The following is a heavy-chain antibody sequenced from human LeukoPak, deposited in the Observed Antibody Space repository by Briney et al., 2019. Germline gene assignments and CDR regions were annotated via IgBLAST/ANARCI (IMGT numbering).Heavy chain of an antibody. Sequence: SETLSLTCTVSGGSISSYYWSWIRQPPGKGLEWIGYIYHSGSTNYNPSLKSRVTISVDTSKNQFSLKLSSVSVADTAVYYCARGTGGGYYSLYYYYYGMDVWGQGTTVTVSS. D-gene: IGHD3-22*01. CDR2: IYHSGST. CDR3: ARGTGGGYYSLYYYYYGMDV. CDR1: GGSISSYY. J-gene: IGHJ6*02. V-gene: IGHV4-59*01.